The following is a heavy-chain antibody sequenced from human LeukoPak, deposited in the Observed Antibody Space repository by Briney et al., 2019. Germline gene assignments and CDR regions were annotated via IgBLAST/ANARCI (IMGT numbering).Heavy chain of an antibody. D-gene: IGHD1-26*01. CDR3: ARGGSYSDPALSDY. J-gene: IGHJ4*02. V-gene: IGHV1-3*03. CDR1: GYTFTSYA. CDR2: INAGNGNT. Sequence: GASVKVSCKASGYTFTSYAMHWVRQAPGQRLEWMGWINAGNGNTKYSQEFQGRVTITRDTSASTAYMELSSLRSEDMAVYYCARGGSYSDPALSDYWGQGTLVTVSS.